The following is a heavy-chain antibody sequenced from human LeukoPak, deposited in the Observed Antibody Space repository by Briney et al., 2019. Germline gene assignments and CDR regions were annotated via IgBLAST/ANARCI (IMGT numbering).Heavy chain of an antibody. D-gene: IGHD6-19*01. CDR2: IIPIFGTA. V-gene: IGHV1-69*13. J-gene: IGHJ4*02. Sequence: SVKVSCKASGGTFSSYAISWVRQAPGQGLERMGGIIPIFGTANYAQKFQGRVTITADESTSTAYMELSSLRSEDTAVYYCARSDSSGPHFDYWGQGTLVTVSS. CDR1: GGTFSSYA. CDR3: ARSDSSGPHFDY.